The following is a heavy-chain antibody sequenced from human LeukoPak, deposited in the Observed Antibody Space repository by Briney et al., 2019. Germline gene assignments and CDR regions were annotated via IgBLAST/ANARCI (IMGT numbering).Heavy chain of an antibody. CDR2: INSDGSST. CDR1: RFTFSTYW. J-gene: IGHJ4*01. CDR3: LVSLGWWRFAY. D-gene: IGHD6-19*01. Sequence: GGSLRLSCAASRFTFSTYWMHWVRQAPGKGLVWVSRINSDGSSTDYADSVKGRFTISRDNAKNTLYLQMNSLRAEDTALYYCLVSLGWWRFAYWRHGALVPLSS. V-gene: IGHV3-74*01.